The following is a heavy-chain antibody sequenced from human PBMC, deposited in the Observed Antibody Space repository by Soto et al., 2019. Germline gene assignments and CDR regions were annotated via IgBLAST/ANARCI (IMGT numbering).Heavy chain of an antibody. D-gene: IGHD5-12*01. CDR2: NKAGNGNT. CDR3: ARGGVATIRRAAFDY. Sequence: QVQLVQSGAEVKKPGASVKVSCKASGYTFTSYAMHWVRQAPGQRLEWMGWNKAGNGNTKYSQKFQGRVTITRDTSASTAYMELSSLRSEDTAVYYCARGGVATIRRAAFDYWGQGTLVTVSS. CDR1: GYTFTSYA. J-gene: IGHJ4*02. V-gene: IGHV1-3*01.